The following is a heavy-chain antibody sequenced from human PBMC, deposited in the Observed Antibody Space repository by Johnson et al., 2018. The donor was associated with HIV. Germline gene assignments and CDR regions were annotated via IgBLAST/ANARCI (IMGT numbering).Heavy chain of an antibody. Sequence: MLLVESGGGLVKPGGSLRLSCAASGFTFSNAWMSWVRQAPGKGLEWVGRIKSKSDGGTSDYAATVKARFTISRDDSKNTLYLQMNSLKTEDTAVYYCTTDPIAAAGPDAFDIWGQGTVVTVSS. CDR3: TTDPIAAAGPDAFDI. D-gene: IGHD6-13*01. J-gene: IGHJ3*02. CDR2: IKSKSDGGTS. CDR1: GFTFSNAW. V-gene: IGHV3-15*01.